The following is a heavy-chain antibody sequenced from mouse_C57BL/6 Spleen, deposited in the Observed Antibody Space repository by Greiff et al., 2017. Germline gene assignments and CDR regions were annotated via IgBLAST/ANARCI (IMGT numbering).Heavy chain of an antibody. D-gene: IGHD3-2*02. CDR1: GFTFSSYG. V-gene: IGHV5-6*01. CDR3: ARRVDSSGSFDY. Sequence: EVQVVESGGDLVKPGGSLKLSCAASGFTFSSYGMSWVRQTPDKRLEWVATISSGGSYTYYPDSVKGRFTISRDNAKNTLYLQMSSLKSEDTAMYYCARRVDSSGSFDYWGQGTTLTVSS. J-gene: IGHJ2*01. CDR2: ISSGGSYT.